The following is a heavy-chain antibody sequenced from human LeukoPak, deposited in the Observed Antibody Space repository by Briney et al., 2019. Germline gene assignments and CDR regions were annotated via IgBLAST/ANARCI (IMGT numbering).Heavy chain of an antibody. CDR3: ARDSDIVASEFDY. CDR1: GFTVSSNY. CDR2: IKQDGSEK. Sequence: GGSLRLSCAASGFTVSSNYMSWVRQAPGKGLEWVANIKQDGSEKYYVDSVKGRFTISRDNAKNSLYLQMNSLRAEDTAVYYCARDSDIVASEFDYWGQGTLVTVSS. D-gene: IGHD5-12*01. V-gene: IGHV3-7*01. J-gene: IGHJ4*02.